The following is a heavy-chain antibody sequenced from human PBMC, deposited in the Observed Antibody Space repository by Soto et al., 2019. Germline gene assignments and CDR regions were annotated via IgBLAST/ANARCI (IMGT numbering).Heavy chain of an antibody. Sequence: GASVKVSCKASGYTFTSYYMHWVRQAPGQGLEWMGIINPSGGSTSYAQKFQGRVTMTRDTSTSTVYMELSSLRSEDTAVYYCARDTSLDIVATTGTFFDYWGQGTLVTVSS. V-gene: IGHV1-46*01. J-gene: IGHJ4*02. CDR2: INPSGGST. D-gene: IGHD5-12*01. CDR1: GYTFTSYY. CDR3: ARDTSLDIVATTGTFFDY.